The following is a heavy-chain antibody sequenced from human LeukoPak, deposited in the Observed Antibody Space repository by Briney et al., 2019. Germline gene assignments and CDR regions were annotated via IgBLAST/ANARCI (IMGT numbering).Heavy chain of an antibody. J-gene: IGHJ3*02. Sequence: GGSLRLSCAASGFTFDDYAMHWVRQAPGKGLEWVSGISWNSGSIGYADSVKGRFTISRDNAKNSLYLQMNSLRAEDTALYYCAKDMMASYDYVWGSYRSDAFDTWGQGTMVTVSS. CDR1: GFTFDDYA. CDR3: AKDMMASYDYVWGSYRSDAFDT. D-gene: IGHD3-16*02. V-gene: IGHV3-9*01. CDR2: ISWNSGSI.